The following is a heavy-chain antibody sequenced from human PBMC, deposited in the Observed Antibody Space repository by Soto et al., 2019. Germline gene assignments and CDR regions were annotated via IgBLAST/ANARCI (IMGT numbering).Heavy chain of an antibody. CDR2: ITWDSFSR. Sequence: EAQLVESGGGLVQPGRSLRLSCAASGFKFDDYAIHWVRRGPGKGLEWVSGITWDSFSRVYADSVKGRFTISRDSAKKFVYLQMNSPRAEDTALYYCAKVPRLGEVAEFYGMDVWGQGTTVTVSS. CDR3: AKVPRLGEVAEFYGMDV. J-gene: IGHJ6*02. D-gene: IGHD3-16*01. V-gene: IGHV3-9*01. CDR1: GFKFDDYA.